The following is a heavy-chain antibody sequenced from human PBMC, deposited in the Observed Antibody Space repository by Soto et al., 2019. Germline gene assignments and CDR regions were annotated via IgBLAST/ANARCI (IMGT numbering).Heavy chain of an antibody. J-gene: IGHJ6*02. CDR3: ASSVSGIVVVPAAIFYYYYGMDV. CDR2: IIPIFGTA. D-gene: IGHD2-2*01. CDR1: GRTFSRYA. V-gene: IGHV1-69*13. Sequence: LVTISCRAYGRTFSRYAISWVRQAAGEGLGWMGEIIPIFGTANYAQKFQGRVTITADESTSTAYMELSSLRSEDTAVYYCASSVSGIVVVPAAIFYYYYGMDVWGQGTTVTVSS.